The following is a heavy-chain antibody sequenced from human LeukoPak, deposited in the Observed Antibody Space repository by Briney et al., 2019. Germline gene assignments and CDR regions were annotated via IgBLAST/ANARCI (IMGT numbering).Heavy chain of an antibody. V-gene: IGHV1-69*13. J-gene: IGHJ4*02. CDR2: IIPIFGTA. CDR3: ARAYYYDSGSYYGHLDY. Sequence: SVKVSCKASGGTFNSYAISWVRQAPGQGPEWMGGIIPIFGTANYAQKFQGGVTITADESTSTAYMELSSLRSEDTAVYYCARAYYYDSGSYYGHLDYWGRGTLVTVSS. CDR1: GGTFNSYA. D-gene: IGHD3-10*01.